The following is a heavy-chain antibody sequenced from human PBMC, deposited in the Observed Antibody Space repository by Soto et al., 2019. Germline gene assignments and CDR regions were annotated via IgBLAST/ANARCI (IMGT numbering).Heavy chain of an antibody. J-gene: IGHJ6*02. Sequence: EVQLVESGGDLVQPGESLRLSCVPSGFLFRSYWMHWVRQTPAQGLVWVSEIRPDGSNTNYADSVRGRFTMSRDNAKNALYLQMNSLRVEDTGVYYCVRGTSAWKGVDVWGQGTTVIVSS. V-gene: IGHV3-74*01. D-gene: IGHD1-1*01. CDR3: VRGTSAWKGVDV. CDR2: IRPDGSNT. CDR1: GFLFRSYW.